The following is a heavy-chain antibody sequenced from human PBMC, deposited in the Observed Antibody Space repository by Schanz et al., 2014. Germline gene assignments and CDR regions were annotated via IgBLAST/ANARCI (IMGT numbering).Heavy chain of an antibody. V-gene: IGHV3-7*04. CDR1: TFTFSSDW. Sequence: EVQLAESGGGLVQPGGSLRLSCAASTFTFSSDWMSWVRQAPGKGLEWVANIKEDGSVKDYVDSVKGRFTISRDNAKNTLYLQMNTLRAEDTAVYYCARKMKLGVYGGKGHDSLDIWGQGTMXTVSS. D-gene: IGHD4-17*01. CDR3: ARKMKLGVYGGKGHDSLDI. CDR2: IKEDGSVK. J-gene: IGHJ3*02.